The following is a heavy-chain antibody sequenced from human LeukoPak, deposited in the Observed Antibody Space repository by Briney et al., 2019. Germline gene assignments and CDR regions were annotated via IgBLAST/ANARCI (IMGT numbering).Heavy chain of an antibody. CDR3: AKDRRYYDSSGYPDY. CDR1: GFTFSNYA. CDR2: ISSDGNNK. Sequence: GRSLRLSCAASGFTFSNYAMHWVRQAPGKGLEWVAVISSDGNNKYYADSVKDRFTISRDNSKNTLYLQMNSLRAEDTAVYYCAKDRRYYDSSGYPDYWGQGTLVTVSS. V-gene: IGHV3-30-3*01. J-gene: IGHJ4*02. D-gene: IGHD3-22*01.